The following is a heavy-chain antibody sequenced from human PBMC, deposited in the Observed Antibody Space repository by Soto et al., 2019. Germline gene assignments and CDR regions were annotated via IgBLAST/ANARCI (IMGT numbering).Heavy chain of an antibody. D-gene: IGHD2-15*01. J-gene: IGHJ3*02. CDR3: ARAGDCSGGVCYSRGDAFDI. CDR2: INSDGSFT. CDR1: GFTFSGYW. V-gene: IGHV3-74*01. Sequence: GGSLRLSCAASGFTFSGYWMHWVRQAPGKGLVWVSRINSDGSFTSYADSVKGRFTMSRDNARNTLYLQMNSLRAEDPAVYYCARAGDCSGGVCYSRGDAFDIWGQGTMVTVSS.